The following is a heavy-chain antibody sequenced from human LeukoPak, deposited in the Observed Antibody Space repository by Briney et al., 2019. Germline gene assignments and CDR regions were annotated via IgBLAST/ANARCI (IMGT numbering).Heavy chain of an antibody. D-gene: IGHD3-10*01. V-gene: IGHV1-69*13. CDR2: IIPIFGTA. J-gene: IGHJ6*03. Sequence: SVKVSCKASGGTFSSYAISWVRQAPGQGLEWMGGIIPIFGTANYAQKFQGRVTITADESTSTAYMELRSLRSDDTAVYYCARVHLLWFGDLYYMDVWGKGTTVTVSS. CDR1: GGTFSSYA. CDR3: ARVHLLWFGDLYYMDV.